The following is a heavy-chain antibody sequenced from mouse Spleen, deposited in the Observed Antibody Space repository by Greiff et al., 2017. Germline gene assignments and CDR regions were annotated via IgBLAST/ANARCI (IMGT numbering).Heavy chain of an antibody. CDR2: ISYDGSN. CDR1: GYSITSGYY. Sequence: EVQLQQSGPGLVKPSQSLSLTCSVTGYSITSGYYWNWIRQFPGNKLEWMGYISYDGSNNYNPSLKNRISITRDTSKNQFFLKLNSVTTEDTATYYCARVVASFDYWGQGTTLTVSS. CDR3: ARVVASFDY. D-gene: IGHD1-1*01. V-gene: IGHV3-6*01. J-gene: IGHJ2*01.